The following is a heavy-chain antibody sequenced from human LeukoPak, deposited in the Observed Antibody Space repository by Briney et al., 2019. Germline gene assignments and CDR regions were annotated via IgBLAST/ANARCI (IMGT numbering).Heavy chain of an antibody. Sequence: GGSLRLSCAASGFTFNSYAMSWVRQAPGKGLEWVSGISAGGENTDYADSVKGRFTISRDNSKNTLYLQVNSLRAEDTAAYYCAKSEGSSSARRFDYWGQGTLATVSS. D-gene: IGHD6-19*01. CDR3: AKSEGSSSARRFDY. V-gene: IGHV3-23*01. J-gene: IGHJ4*02. CDR2: ISAGGENT. CDR1: GFTFNSYA.